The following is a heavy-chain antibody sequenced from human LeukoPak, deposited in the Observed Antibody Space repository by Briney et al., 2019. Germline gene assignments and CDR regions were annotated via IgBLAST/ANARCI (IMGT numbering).Heavy chain of an antibody. CDR2: ISSSGSTI. D-gene: IGHD5-12*01. CDR1: GFGVSNNY. V-gene: IGHV3-11*04. CDR3: ARDGYDYGYYYYMDV. Sequence: GGSLRLSCTASGFGVSNNYMSWVRQAPGKGLEWVSYISSSGSTIYYADSVKGRFTISRDNAKNSLYLQMNSLRAEDTAVYYCARDGYDYGYYYYMDVWGKGTTVTVSS. J-gene: IGHJ6*03.